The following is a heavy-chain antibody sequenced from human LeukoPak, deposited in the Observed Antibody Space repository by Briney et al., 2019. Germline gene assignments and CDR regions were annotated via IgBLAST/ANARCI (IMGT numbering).Heavy chain of an antibody. J-gene: IGHJ4*02. CDR2: IKKDGSEK. Sequence: PAGTLRLSCAASGFTFSSYWMSWVRHDPGKGLEGVANIKKDGSEKYYVDSVKGRFTISRDNAKTSLYLQMNSLRAEDTAVYYCARDLSGVAGYTYGRGIDYWGQGTLVTVSS. CDR3: ARDLSGVAGYTYGRGIDY. D-gene: IGHD5-18*01. V-gene: IGHV3-7*01. CDR1: GFTFSSYW.